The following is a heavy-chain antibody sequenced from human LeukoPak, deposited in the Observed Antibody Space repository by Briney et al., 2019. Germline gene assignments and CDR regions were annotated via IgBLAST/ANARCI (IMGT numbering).Heavy chain of an antibody. CDR3: AGQRAWVGEWAFES. D-gene: IGHD3-10*01. CDR2: INYGGTT. V-gene: IGHV4-39*01. CDR1: GGSISITNYF. J-gene: IGHJ4*02. Sequence: SETLSLTCTVSGGSISITNYFWGWIRQPPGKGLEWIGSINYGGTTYYNPSLKSRVTISVDTSKNQFSLKLSSVTAVDTAVFYCAGQRAWVGEWAFESWGQGTLVTVSS.